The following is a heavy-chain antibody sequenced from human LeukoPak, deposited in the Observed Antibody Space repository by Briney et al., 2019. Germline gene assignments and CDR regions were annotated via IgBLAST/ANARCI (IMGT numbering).Heavy chain of an antibody. J-gene: IGHJ4*02. D-gene: IGHD6-19*01. CDR3: ARSSSGRYGIFDY. CDR2: ISDYNGNK. Sequence: ASVKVSCKASGYSFNNYGISWVRQAPGQGLEWMGWISDYNGNKNYAHNLQGRVTMTRDNSKDTVYMEMKSLRPDDTAVYYCARSSSGRYGIFDYWGQGTLVTVSS. CDR1: GYSFNNYG. V-gene: IGHV1-18*01.